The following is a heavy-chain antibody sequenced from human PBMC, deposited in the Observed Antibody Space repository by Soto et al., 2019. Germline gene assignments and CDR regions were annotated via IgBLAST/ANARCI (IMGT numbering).Heavy chain of an antibody. D-gene: IGHD2-15*01. CDR2: NYYSGIT. V-gene: IGHV4-31*03. J-gene: IGHJ5*02. CDR3: AGGIMVAATLLPHLFDP. CDR1: GGSISSGGYY. Sequence: SETLSLTCTVSGGSISSGGYYWTWIRQHPGKGLEWIGYNYYSGITYYNPSLKSRVTISLDTSKNQFSLKLSSVTAADTAVYYCAGGIMVAATLLPHLFDPWGQGTLVTVSS.